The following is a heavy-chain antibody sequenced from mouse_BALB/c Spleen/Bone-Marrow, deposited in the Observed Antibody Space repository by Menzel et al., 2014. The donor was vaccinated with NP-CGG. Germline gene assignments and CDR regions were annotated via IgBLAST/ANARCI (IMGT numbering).Heavy chain of an antibody. J-gene: IGHJ2*01. CDR1: GYSITSDYA. V-gene: IGHV3-2*02. CDR3: ARKFYYFDY. CDR2: ISYSGGT. Sequence: DVHLVESGPGLVKPSQSLSLTCTVTGYSITSDYAWNWIRQFPGNKLEWMGSISYSGGTDYNPTLKSRFSITRDTSKNQFFLQLNSVTAEDTATYYCARKFYYFDYWGHGTTLTVSS.